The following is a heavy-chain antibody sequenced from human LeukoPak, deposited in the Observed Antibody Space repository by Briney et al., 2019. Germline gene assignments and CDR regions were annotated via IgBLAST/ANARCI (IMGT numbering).Heavy chain of an antibody. J-gene: IGHJ6*02. CDR2: ISGYNGNT. CDR1: GYAFSSYG. V-gene: IGHV1-18*01. D-gene: IGHD7-27*01. Sequence: GASVKVSCKASGYAFSSYGLSWVRQAPGQGLEWMGWISGYNGNTYYAQKFQGRVTMTRDTSTSTAYMELRSLRSDDTAVYYCARGLPWGQNSLYGMDVWGQGTTVTVSS. CDR3: ARGLPWGQNSLYGMDV.